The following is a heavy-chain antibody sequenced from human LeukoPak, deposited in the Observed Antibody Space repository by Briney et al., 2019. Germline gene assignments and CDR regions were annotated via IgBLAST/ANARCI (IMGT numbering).Heavy chain of an antibody. CDR2: VSGSDGNT. CDR3: ARDSSVPYGITD. J-gene: IGHJ4*02. D-gene: IGHD4-17*01. CDR1: GFTFSKYA. Sequence: GGSLRLSCAASGFTFSKYAMSWVRQAPEKGLEWVSAVSGSDGNTFYADSVKGRFTISRDNSKNTLSLQMNNLRAEDTALYYCARDSSVPYGITDWGQGTLVTVSS. V-gene: IGHV3-23*01.